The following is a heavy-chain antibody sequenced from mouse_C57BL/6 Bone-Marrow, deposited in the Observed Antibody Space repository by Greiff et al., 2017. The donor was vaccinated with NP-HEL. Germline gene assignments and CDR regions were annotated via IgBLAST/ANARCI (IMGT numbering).Heavy chain of an antibody. CDR1: GFTFSDFY. D-gene: IGHD1-1*01. Sequence: EVKLVESGGGLVQSGRSLRLSCATSGFTFSDFYMEWVRQAPGKGLEWIAASRNKANDYTTEYSASVKGRFIVSRDTSQSILYLQMNALRAEDTAIYYCAREHYYGSSSFAYWGQGTLVTVSA. J-gene: IGHJ3*01. V-gene: IGHV7-1*01. CDR3: AREHYYGSSSFAY. CDR2: SRNKANDYTT.